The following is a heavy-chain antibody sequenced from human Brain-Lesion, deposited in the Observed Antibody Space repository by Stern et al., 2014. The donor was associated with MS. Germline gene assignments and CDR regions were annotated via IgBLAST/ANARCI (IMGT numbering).Heavy chain of an antibody. Sequence: QLQLQESGPGLVKPSETLSLTCTVAGGSVSSTSYAWAWIRQPPGKGLEWIGTIYYSGNTYYSPSLKSPLTISLDTPKNRFSLQRGSVTAADTAVYYCAGEEDIRYCSGGSCTGNWFDPWGQGTLVTVSS. CDR3: AGEEDIRYCSGGSCTGNWFDP. J-gene: IGHJ5*02. CDR1: GGSVSSTSYA. V-gene: IGHV4-39*02. CDR2: IYYSGNT. D-gene: IGHD2-15*01.